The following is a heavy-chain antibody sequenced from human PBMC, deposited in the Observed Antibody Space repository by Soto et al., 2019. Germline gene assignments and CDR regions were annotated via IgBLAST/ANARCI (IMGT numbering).Heavy chain of an antibody. CDR1: GFTFDDYG. V-gene: IGHV3-20*01. D-gene: IGHD6-19*01. CDR3: ARDQRSSSGWYLFVLDAFDI. Sequence: PGGSLRLSCAASGFTFDDYGMSWVRQAPGKGLEWVSGINWNGGSTGYADSVKGRFTISRDNAKNSLYLQMNSLRAEDTALYHCARDQRSSSGWYLFVLDAFDIWGQGTMVTVSS. J-gene: IGHJ3*02. CDR2: INWNGGST.